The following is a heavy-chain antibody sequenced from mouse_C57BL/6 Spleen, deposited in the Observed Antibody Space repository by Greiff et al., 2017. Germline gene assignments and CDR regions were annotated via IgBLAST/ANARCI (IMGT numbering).Heavy chain of an antibody. J-gene: IGHJ1*03. CDR1: GYTFTDYY. V-gene: IGHV1-26*01. CDR2: INPNNGGT. Sequence: VQLQQSGPELVKPGASVKISCKASGYTFTDYYMNWVKQSHGKSLEWIGDINPNNGGTSYNQKFKGKATLTVDKSSSTAYMELRSLTSEDSAVYYCARRGALWYPWYFDVWGTGTTVTVSS. CDR3: ARRGALWYPWYFDV. D-gene: IGHD2-1*01.